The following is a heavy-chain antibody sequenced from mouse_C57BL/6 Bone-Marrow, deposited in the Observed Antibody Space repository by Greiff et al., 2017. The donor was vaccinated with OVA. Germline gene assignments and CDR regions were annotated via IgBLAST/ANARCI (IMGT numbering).Heavy chain of an antibody. CDR2: IDPSDSYT. CDR1: GYTFTSYW. D-gene: IGHD2-4*01. CDR3: ARDDYDRFAY. V-gene: IGHV1-69*01. Sequence: VQLQQPGAELVMPVASVKLSCKASGYTFTSYWMHWVKQRPGQGLEWIGEIDPSDSYTNYNQKFKGKSTLTVDKSSSTAYMQLSSLTSEDSAVYYCARDDYDRFAYWGQGTLVTVSA. J-gene: IGHJ3*01.